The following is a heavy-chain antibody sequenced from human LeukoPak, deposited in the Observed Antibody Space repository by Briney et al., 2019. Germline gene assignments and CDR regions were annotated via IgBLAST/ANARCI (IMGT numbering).Heavy chain of an antibody. D-gene: IGHD6-13*01. CDR3: ARGYSSSWYQWESYNWFDP. V-gene: IGHV3-30*04. CDR2: ITYDGSNK. Sequence: GGSLRLSCAASGFTFSSYAMHWVRQAPGKGLEWVAVITYDGSNKYYADSVKGRFTISRDNSKNTLYLQMNSMRAEDTAVYYCARGYSSSWYQWESYNWFDPWGQGNLVTVSS. CDR1: GFTFSSYA. J-gene: IGHJ5*02.